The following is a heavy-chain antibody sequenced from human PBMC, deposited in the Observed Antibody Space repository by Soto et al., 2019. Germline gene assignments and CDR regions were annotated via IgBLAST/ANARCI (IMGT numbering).Heavy chain of an antibody. CDR1: GFTFSSYW. Sequence: GGSLRLSCAASGFTFSSYWMHWVRQAPGKGLVWVSRINSDGSSTSYADSVKGRFTISRDNAKNTLYLQMNSLRAEDTAVYYCAREGMGAAAVNWFDPWGQGTLVTVSS. CDR2: INSDGSST. D-gene: IGHD6-13*01. J-gene: IGHJ5*02. V-gene: IGHV3-74*01. CDR3: AREGMGAAAVNWFDP.